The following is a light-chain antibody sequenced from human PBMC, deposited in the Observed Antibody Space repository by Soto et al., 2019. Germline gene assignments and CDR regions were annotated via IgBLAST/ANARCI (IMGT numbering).Light chain of an antibody. CDR3: GTWDSSLSAYV. V-gene: IGLV1-51*01. CDR1: SSNIGNNY. CDR2: DNN. Sequence: QSVLTQPPSVSAAPGQKVTISCSGSSSNIGNNYVSWYQQLPGTAPKLLIHDNNKRPSGVPDRLSGSKSGTSATLGITGLQTGDEADYYCGTWDSSLSAYVFGTGTKV. J-gene: IGLJ1*01.